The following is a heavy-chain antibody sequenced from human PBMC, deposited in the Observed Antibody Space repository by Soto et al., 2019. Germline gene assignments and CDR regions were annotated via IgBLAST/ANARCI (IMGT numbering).Heavy chain of an antibody. CDR3: ATEAACSSTNCPCALDI. V-gene: IGHV3-15*01. CDR1: GFTFSHVW. D-gene: IGHD2-2*01. J-gene: IGHJ3*02. Sequence: EVQLVESGGGLEKPGGCLRLSCAASGFTFSHVWMCWVRQAPGKGLEWVGRIKRKIDGETIDYAAPVKDRVTISRDDSKDTLYLQMNSLNIEYTAVYYCATEAACSSTNCPCALDIWGQGTVVTVSS. CDR2: IKRKIDGETI.